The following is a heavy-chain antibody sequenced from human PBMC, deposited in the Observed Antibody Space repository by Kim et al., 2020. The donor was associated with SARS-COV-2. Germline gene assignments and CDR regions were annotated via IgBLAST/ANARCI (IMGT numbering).Heavy chain of an antibody. CDR1: GGSISPYY. V-gene: IGHV4-59*01. D-gene: IGHD3-10*01. CDR2: IYNSGST. J-gene: IGHJ1*01. Sequence: SETLSLTCTVSGGSISPYYCSWIRQAPGKGLEWIGYIYNSGSTTYNPSLKSRVTISVDTSKNQFSLKLSSVTAADTAVYYFARGVPRGEGSGLIKLWGQG. CDR3: ARGVPRGEGSGLIKL.